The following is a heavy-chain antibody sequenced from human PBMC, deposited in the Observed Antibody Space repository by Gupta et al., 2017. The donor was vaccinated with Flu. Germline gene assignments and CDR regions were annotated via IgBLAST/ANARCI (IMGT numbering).Heavy chain of an antibody. J-gene: IGHJ4*02. D-gene: IGHD3-3*01. Sequence: LQLQESGPGLVKPSETLSLTCTVSGGSISSSSYYWGWIRQPPGKGLVWIGSIYYSGSTYYNPSLKSRVTISVDTSKNQFSLKLSSVTAADTAVYYCARQAVRFLDRNTYYFDYWGQGTLVTVSS. CDR3: ARQAVRFLDRNTYYFDY. CDR1: GGSISSSSYY. CDR2: IYYSGST. V-gene: IGHV4-39*01.